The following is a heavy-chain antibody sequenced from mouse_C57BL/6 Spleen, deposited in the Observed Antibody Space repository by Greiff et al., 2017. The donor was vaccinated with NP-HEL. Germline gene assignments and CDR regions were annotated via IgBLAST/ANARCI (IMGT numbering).Heavy chain of an antibody. Sequence: QVQLKESGPELVKPGASVKISCKASGYAFSSSWMNWVKQRPGKGLEWIGRIYPGDGDTNYNGKFKGKATLTADKSSSTAYMQLSSLTSEDSAVYFCARGGDEYFDYWGQGTTLTVSS. CDR3: ARGGDEYFDY. CDR2: IYPGDGDT. J-gene: IGHJ2*01. D-gene: IGHD3-3*01. V-gene: IGHV1-82*01. CDR1: GYAFSSSW.